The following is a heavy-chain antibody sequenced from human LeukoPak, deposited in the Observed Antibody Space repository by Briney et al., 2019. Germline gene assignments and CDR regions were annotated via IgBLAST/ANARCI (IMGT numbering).Heavy chain of an antibody. D-gene: IGHD4-17*01. CDR1: GFTFSSYW. J-gene: IGHJ4*02. Sequence: GGSLRLSCAASGFTFSSYWMSWVRQAPGKGLEWVAKIKQDGSEKYYVDSVKGRFTISRDNAKNSLYLQMNSVRAEDTAVYYCARATTVTTSPSGYFDYWGQGTLVTVSS. CDR3: ARATTVTTSPSGYFDY. CDR2: IKQDGSEK. V-gene: IGHV3-7*04.